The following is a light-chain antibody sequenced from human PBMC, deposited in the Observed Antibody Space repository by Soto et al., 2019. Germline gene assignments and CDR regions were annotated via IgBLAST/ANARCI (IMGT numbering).Light chain of an antibody. CDR3: QQYNNWS. Sequence: EIFMTQSPASLSVSLWEIATLSCRASQSVSSNLAWYQQTPGQAPRLLIYAASTRATGVPARFSGSGSGTEFTLTISSLQSEDFAVYYCQQYNNWSFGQGTRLEI. J-gene: IGKJ5*01. V-gene: IGKV3-15*01. CDR2: AAS. CDR1: QSVSSN.